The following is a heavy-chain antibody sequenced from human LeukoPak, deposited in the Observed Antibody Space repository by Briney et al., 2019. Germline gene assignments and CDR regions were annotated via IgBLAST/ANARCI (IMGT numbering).Heavy chain of an antibody. V-gene: IGHV3-43D*03. CDR2: ISWDGGST. CDR1: GFTFDDYA. Sequence: QAGGSLRLSCAASGFTFDDYAMHWVRQAPGKGLEWVSLISWDGGSTYYADSVKGRFTISRDDSKNSLYLQMNSLRAEDTALYYCAKDSSGYYWDYWGQGTLVTVSS. J-gene: IGHJ4*02. CDR3: AKDSSGYYWDY. D-gene: IGHD3-22*01.